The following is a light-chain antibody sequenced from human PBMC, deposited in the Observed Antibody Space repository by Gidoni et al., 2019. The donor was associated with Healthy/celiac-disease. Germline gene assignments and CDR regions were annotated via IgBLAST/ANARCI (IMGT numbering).Light chain of an antibody. J-gene: IGLJ2*01. CDR1: ALPNQY. CDR2: NDS. V-gene: IGLV3-25*03. CDR3: QSADSSGTYAVV. Sequence: SYDLTQPPPVAVSPGQTARTTCSGDALPNQYAYWYQQKPGQAPVLVIYNDSERPSGIPERFSGTSSGTTVTLTISGVQAEDEADYYCQSADSSGTYAVVFGGGTKLTVL.